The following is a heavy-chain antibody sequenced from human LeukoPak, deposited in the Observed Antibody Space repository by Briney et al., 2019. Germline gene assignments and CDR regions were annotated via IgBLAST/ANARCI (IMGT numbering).Heavy chain of an antibody. CDR3: ARGAAYYELDY. D-gene: IGHD3-22*01. V-gene: IGHV4-59*01. J-gene: IGHJ4*02. Sequence: KTSETLSLTCTVSGGSISSYYWSWIRQPPGKGLEWIGYIYYSGSTNYNPSLKSRVTISVDTSKNQFSLKLSSVTAADTAVYYCARGAAYYELDYWGQGTLVTVSS. CDR2: IYYSGST. CDR1: GGSISSYY.